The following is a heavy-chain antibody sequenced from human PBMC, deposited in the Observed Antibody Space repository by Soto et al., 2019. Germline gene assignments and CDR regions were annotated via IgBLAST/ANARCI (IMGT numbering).Heavy chain of an antibody. CDR2: ISSSGSTI. Sequence: GGSLRLSCAASGFTFSSYEMNWARQAPGKGLEWVSYISSSGSTIYYADPVKGRFTISRDNAKNSLYLQMNSLRAEDTAVYYCARVRRVYYYYYGMDVWGQGTTVTVSS. CDR3: ARVRRVYYYYYGMDV. D-gene: IGHD3-16*01. V-gene: IGHV3-48*03. J-gene: IGHJ6*02. CDR1: GFTFSSYE.